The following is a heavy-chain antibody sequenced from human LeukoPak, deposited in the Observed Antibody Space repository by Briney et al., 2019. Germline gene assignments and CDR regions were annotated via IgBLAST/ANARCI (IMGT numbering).Heavy chain of an antibody. Sequence: ASVKVSCKVSGYTLTELSMHWVRQAPGKGLEWMGGFDPEDGETIYAQKFQGRVTMTEDTSTDTAYMELSSLRSEDTAVCYCATPPPSGWYEGWYFDYWGQGTLVTVSS. D-gene: IGHD6-19*01. CDR3: ATPPPSGWYEGWYFDY. CDR2: FDPEDGET. J-gene: IGHJ4*02. V-gene: IGHV1-24*01. CDR1: GYTLTELS.